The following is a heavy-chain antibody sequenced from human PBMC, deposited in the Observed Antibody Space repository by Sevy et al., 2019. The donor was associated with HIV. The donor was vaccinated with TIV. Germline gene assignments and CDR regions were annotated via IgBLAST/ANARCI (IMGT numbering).Heavy chain of an antibody. CDR2: IYYNGHI. J-gene: IGHJ4*02. CDR1: GGSITSLY. V-gene: IGHV4-59*08. D-gene: IGHD1-26*01. CDR3: AGGNAWGRGYS. Sequence: SETLSLTCTVSGGSITSLYWNWIRQPPGKGLEWIANIYYNGHINYNPSLKGRVTLSLDTSKNQFSRRLSSVTAADTAMYYWAGGNAWGRGYSWGQGTLVTVSS.